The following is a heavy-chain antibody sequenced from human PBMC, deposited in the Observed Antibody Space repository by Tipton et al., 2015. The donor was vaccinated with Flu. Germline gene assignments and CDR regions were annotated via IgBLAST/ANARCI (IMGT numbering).Heavy chain of an antibody. V-gene: IGHV4-59*01. CDR3: ARVPSYGDLRYSFDN. D-gene: IGHD4-17*01. Sequence: TLSLTCTVSGGSISSYYWSWIRQPPGKGLEWIGYIYYSGSTNYNPSLKSRVTISVDTSKNQFSLKLSSMTAADTAVYYCARVPSYGDLRYSFDNWGHGTLVTVSS. CDR2: IYYSGST. J-gene: IGHJ4*01. CDR1: GGSISSYY.